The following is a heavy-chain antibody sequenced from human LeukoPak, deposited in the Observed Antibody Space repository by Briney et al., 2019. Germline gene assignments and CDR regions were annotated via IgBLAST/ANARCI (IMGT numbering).Heavy chain of an antibody. V-gene: IGHV3-74*01. CDR3: ARLSMVRGVISDY. CDR2: INSDGSST. D-gene: IGHD3-10*01. J-gene: IGHJ4*02. Sequence: GGSLRLSCAASGFTFSTYWMHWVRQAPGKGLVWVSRINSDGSSTSYADSVKGRFTISRDNAKNTLYLQMNSLRAEDTAAYYCARLSMVRGVISDYWGQGTLVTVSS. CDR1: GFTFSTYW.